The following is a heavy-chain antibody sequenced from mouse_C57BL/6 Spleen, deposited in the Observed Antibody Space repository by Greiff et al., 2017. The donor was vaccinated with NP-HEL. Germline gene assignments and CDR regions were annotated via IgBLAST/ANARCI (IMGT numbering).Heavy chain of an antibody. CDR3: ASSSTVVGAMDY. CDR1: GFSLTSYG. Sequence: VKLMESGPGLVQPSQRLSITCTVSGFSLTSYGVHWVRQSPGKGLEWLGVIWSGGSTDYNAAFISRLSISKDNSKSQVFFKMNSLQADDTAIYYCASSSTVVGAMDYWGQGTSVTVSS. CDR2: IWSGGST. D-gene: IGHD1-1*01. V-gene: IGHV2-2*01. J-gene: IGHJ4*01.